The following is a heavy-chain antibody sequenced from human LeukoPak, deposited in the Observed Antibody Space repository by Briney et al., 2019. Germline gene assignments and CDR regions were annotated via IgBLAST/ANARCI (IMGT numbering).Heavy chain of an antibody. J-gene: IGHJ4*02. D-gene: IGHD3-22*01. CDR1: GYTFTSYD. CDR2: ISAYNGNT. CDR3: ARDENYYDSSGYYDY. Sequence: ASVKVSCKASGYTFTSYDINWVRQATGQGLEWMGWISAYNGNTNYAQKLQGRVTMTTDTSTSTAYMELRSLRSDDTAVYYCARDENYYDSSGYYDYWGQGTLVTVSS. V-gene: IGHV1-18*01.